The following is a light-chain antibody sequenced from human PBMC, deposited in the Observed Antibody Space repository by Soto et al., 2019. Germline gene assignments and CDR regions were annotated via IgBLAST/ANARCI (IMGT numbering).Light chain of an antibody. CDR2: GNS. CDR3: QSYDSSLSGLYV. Sequence: QSVLTQPPSGSGVPGQRVTISCTGSSSNIGAGYDVHWYQQLPGTAPKLLIYGNSNRPSGVPDRFSGSKSGTSASLAITGLQAEDEADYYCQSYDSSLSGLYVFGTGTQLTVL. V-gene: IGLV1-40*01. J-gene: IGLJ1*01. CDR1: SSNIGAGYD.